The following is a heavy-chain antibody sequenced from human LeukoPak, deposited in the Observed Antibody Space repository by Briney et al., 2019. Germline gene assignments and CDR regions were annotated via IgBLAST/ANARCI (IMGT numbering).Heavy chain of an antibody. CDR2: ISGSGGST. CDR3: AKRHCSGGSCYSHYYGMDV. J-gene: IGHJ6*02. V-gene: IGHV3-23*01. Sequence: GGSLRLSCAASGFTFSSYAMSWVRQAPGKGLEWVSAISGSGGSTYYADSVKGRFTISRDNSKNTLYLQMNSLRAEDTAVYYCAKRHCSGGSCYSHYYGMDVWGQGTTVTVSS. CDR1: GFTFSSYA. D-gene: IGHD2-15*01.